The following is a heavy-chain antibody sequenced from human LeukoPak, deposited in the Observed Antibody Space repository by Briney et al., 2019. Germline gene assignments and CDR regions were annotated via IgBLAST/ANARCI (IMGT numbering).Heavy chain of an antibody. CDR3: ARHVAWDGDYEWDAFDI. CDR1: GGSISSYY. J-gene: IGHJ3*02. CDR2: IYYSGST. Sequence: SETLSLTCTVSGGSISSYYWSSIRQPPDKRLEWIGYIYYSGSTKYNPSLKSRVTILVDTSKSQFSLKLRSVTAADTAVYYCARHVAWDGDYEWDAFDIWGQGTMVTVSS. D-gene: IGHD4-17*01. V-gene: IGHV4-59*08.